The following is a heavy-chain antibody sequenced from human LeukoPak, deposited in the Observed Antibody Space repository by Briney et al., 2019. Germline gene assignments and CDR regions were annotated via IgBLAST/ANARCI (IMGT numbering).Heavy chain of an antibody. V-gene: IGHV3-7*03. Sequence: PGGSLRLSCAASGFTFSSFWMSWVRQAAGKWLESMANKKKDGGEKDYVPSVKGRFTIPRDNAKNALYLQMNSLRAEDTAVYYCARRYFDYWGQGTLVTVSS. CDR1: GFTFSSFW. CDR3: ARRYFDY. J-gene: IGHJ4*02. CDR2: KKKDGGEK.